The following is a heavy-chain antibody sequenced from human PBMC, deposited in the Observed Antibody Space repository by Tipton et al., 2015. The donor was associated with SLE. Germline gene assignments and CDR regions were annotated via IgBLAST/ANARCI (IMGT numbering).Heavy chain of an antibody. V-gene: IGHV4-61*02. J-gene: IGHJ6*03. CDR3: AREGIQLERLYYYYYMDV. CDR1: GGSISSGSYY. Sequence: LRLSCTVSGGSISSGSYYWSWIRQSAGRGLEWIGRIYSRGSTNYNPSLRSRVTISADASKNQFSLKLSSVTAADTAVYYCAREGIQLERLYYYYYMDVWGKGATVTISS. CDR2: IYSRGST. D-gene: IGHD1-1*01.